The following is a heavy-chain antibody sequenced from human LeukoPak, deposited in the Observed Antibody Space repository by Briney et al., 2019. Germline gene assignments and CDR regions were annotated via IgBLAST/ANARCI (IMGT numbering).Heavy chain of an antibody. Sequence: SVKVSCKASGGTFSSYAISWVRQAPGQGLEWMGRIIPIFGTANYAQKFQGRVTITTDESTSTAYVELSSLRSEDTAVYYCARDSIAAAVNWFDPWGQGTLVTVSS. V-gene: IGHV1-69*05. J-gene: IGHJ5*02. D-gene: IGHD6-13*01. CDR2: IIPIFGTA. CDR3: ARDSIAAAVNWFDP. CDR1: GGTFSSYA.